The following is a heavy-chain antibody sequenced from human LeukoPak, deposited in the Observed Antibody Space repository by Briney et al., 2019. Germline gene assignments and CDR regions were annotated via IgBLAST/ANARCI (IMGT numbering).Heavy chain of an antibody. CDR3: VQVFSADTFPFDY. D-gene: IGHD1-1*01. J-gene: IGHJ4*02. Sequence: GESLRLSCAASGFTLSSSGMSWVPQAPGGGLGWVSTISISAGGTYYADSVKGRFTISRDNSRNTLYLDMNSVRAEDTAVYYCVQVFSADTFPFDYWGQGTQVTVSS. CDR1: GFTLSSSG. V-gene: IGHV3-23*01. CDR2: ISISAGGT.